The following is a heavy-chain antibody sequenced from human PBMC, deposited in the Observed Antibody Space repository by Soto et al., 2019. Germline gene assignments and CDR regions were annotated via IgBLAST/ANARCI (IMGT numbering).Heavy chain of an antibody. J-gene: IGHJ1*01. D-gene: IGHD3-10*01. Sequence: ASVKVSCKVSGYSLNELCMHWVRQPPGKGLEWIGGFDPEEGKMIYAQNFQGRVTMTEDTSTDTAYMELNSLTSEDTAIYYCATDLGVALAPLSILYFQQWGQGTVVTVS. V-gene: IGHV1-24*01. CDR1: GYSLNELC. CDR2: FDPEEGKM. CDR3: ATDLGVALAPLSILYFQQ.